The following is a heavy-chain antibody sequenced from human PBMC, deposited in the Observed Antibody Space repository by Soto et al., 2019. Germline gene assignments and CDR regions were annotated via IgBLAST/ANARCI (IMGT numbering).Heavy chain of an antibody. CDR3: ARGGLLPDY. D-gene: IGHD6-19*01. Sequence: SETLSLTCAVSGGSISSGGYSWSWIRQPPGKGLEWIGYISQSGSTYFNPSLKSRVKKSVDRSKNLFFLKLISVTAADTAVYYCARGGLLPDYWGQGTLVTVSS. CDR2: ISQSGST. J-gene: IGHJ4*02. CDR1: GGSISSGGYS. V-gene: IGHV4-30-2*01.